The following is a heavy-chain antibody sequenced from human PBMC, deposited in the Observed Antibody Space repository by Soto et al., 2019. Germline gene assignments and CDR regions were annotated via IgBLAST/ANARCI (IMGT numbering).Heavy chain of an antibody. J-gene: IGHJ4*02. D-gene: IGHD6-13*01. CDR2: ISYDETNE. V-gene: IGHV3-30*03. Sequence: GGSLRLSCAASGFAFSSYGMHWVRQAPGKGLEWVAVISYDETNEYYADSVKGRFTISRDDSKNTLYLQMNSLRGEDTAVYYCASRRGIYSSSWHDFGYWGQGTLVTVSS. CDR1: GFAFSSYG. CDR3: ASRRGIYSSSWHDFGY.